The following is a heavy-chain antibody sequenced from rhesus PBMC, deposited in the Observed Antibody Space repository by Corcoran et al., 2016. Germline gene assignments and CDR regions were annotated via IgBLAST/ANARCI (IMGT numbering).Heavy chain of an antibody. V-gene: IGHV4-173*01. D-gene: IGHD2-21*01. CDR2: ILGSGGII. CDR3: ARGCAGSGCPLVHIDF. Sequence: QLQLQESGPGLVKPSETLSLACAVSGGSFSNNYWVWIRQPPGKGLEWIGRILGSGGIIDHTPSLKSRVTISTDTSKNQFSLKLTSVTAADTAVYFCARGCAGSGCPLVHIDFWGQGFLVTVSS. CDR1: GGSFSNNY. J-gene: IGHJ4*01.